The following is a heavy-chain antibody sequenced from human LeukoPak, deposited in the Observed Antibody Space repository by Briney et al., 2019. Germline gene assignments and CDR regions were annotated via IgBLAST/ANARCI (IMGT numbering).Heavy chain of an antibody. V-gene: IGHV3-7*01. J-gene: IGHJ6*02. CDR1: GFIFKDFY. Sequence: GGSLRLSCEASGFIFKDFYMTWVRQAPGTGLEWVATINQDGSAEYYVDSAKGRFTMSRDNAENSVFLQMDSLRAEETAVYYCARSVGAGNNYFYYGMDVWGQGTTVTVSS. CDR2: INQDGSAE. CDR3: ARSVGAGNNYFYYGMDV. D-gene: IGHD1-26*01.